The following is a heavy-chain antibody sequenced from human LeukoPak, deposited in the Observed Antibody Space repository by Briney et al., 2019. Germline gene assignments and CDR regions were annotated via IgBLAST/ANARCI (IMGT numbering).Heavy chain of an antibody. CDR3: ARDQVVGLHALIDY. V-gene: IGHV3-33*01. D-gene: IGHD5-24*01. J-gene: IGHJ4*02. Sequence: GGSLRLSCAASGFTFSSYGMHWVRQAPGKGLEWVAVIWYDGSNKYYAYSVKGRFTISRDNSKNTLYLQMNSLRAEDTAVYYCARDQVVGLHALIDYWGQGTLVTVSS. CDR2: IWYDGSNK. CDR1: GFTFSSYG.